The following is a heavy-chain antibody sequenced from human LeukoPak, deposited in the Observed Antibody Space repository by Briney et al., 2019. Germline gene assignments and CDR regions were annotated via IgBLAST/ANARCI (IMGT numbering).Heavy chain of an antibody. D-gene: IGHD5-12*01. CDR3: AKDVRSGWLQAFDL. CDR2: ISGSIGST. Sequence: GRSLRLSCAASGFTFSSYAMSWVRQAPGKGLEWVSAISGSIGSTYYADSVKGRFTISRDNSKNTLYLEMNSLRAEDTALYYCAKDVRSGWLQAFDLWGRDTLVTVSS. CDR1: GFTFSSYA. V-gene: IGHV3-23*01. J-gene: IGHJ2*01.